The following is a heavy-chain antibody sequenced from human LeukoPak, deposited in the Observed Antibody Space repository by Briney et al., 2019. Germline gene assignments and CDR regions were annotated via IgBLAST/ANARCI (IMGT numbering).Heavy chain of an antibody. CDR1: GFTVSSKY. D-gene: IGHD2-15*01. V-gene: IGHV3-66*01. Sequence: GGSLRLSCAASGFTVSSKYMCWVRQAPGKGLEWVSVMYSDTSTFYADSVKGRFTISRDNSKNTLYLQMNSLRAEDTGVYYCARVQGSGLFRWYWGQGTVVAVSS. CDR2: MYSDTST. J-gene: IGHJ4*02. CDR3: ARVQGSGLFRWY.